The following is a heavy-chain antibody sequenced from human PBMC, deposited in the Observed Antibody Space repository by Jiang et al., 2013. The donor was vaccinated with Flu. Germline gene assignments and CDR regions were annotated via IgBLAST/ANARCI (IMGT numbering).Heavy chain of an antibody. V-gene: IGHV3-33*01. CDR2: IWYDGSNK. D-gene: IGHD3-22*01. CDR1: GFIFNNYG. J-gene: IGHJ4*02. Sequence: GVVQPGRSLRLSCAASGFIFNNYGMHWVRQAPGKGLEWVAVIWYDGSNKYYADSVKGRYTISRDNSKNTLYLQMNSLRAEDTAVYYCARSYYYDSRYFDYWGQGTLVTVSS. CDR3: ARSYYYDSRYFDY.